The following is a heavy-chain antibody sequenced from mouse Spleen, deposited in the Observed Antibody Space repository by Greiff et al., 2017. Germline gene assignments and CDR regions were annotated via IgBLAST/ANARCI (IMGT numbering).Heavy chain of an antibody. CDR2: ISSGSSTI. CDR3: AGGIYYAMDY. Sequence: DVKLQESGGGLVKPGGSLKLSCAASGFTFSDYGMHWVRQAPEKGLEWVAYISSGSSTIYYADTVKGRFTISRDNAKNTLFLQMTSLRSEDTAMYYCAGGIYYAMDYWGQGTSVTVSS. CDR1: GFTFSDYG. J-gene: IGHJ4*01. V-gene: IGHV5-17*01.